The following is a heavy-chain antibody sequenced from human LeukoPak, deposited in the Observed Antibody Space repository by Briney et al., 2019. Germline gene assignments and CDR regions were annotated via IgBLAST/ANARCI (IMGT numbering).Heavy chain of an antibody. CDR1: GFTFDDYG. CDR2: INWNGGST. J-gene: IGHJ4*02. CDR3: ARRLGDSGSYTGYDY. Sequence: GGSLRLSCAASGFTFDDYGMSWVRQAPGKGLEWVSGINWNGGSTGYADSVKGRFTISRDNAKNSLYLQMNSLRAEDTALYYCARRLGDSGSYTGYDYWGQGTLVTVSS. V-gene: IGHV3-20*04. D-gene: IGHD3-10*01.